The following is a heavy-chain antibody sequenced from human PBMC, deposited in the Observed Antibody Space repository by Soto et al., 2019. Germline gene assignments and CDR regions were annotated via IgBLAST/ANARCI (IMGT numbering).Heavy chain of an antibody. V-gene: IGHV1-18*01. CDR1: GYDFTTYG. Sequence: QVHLVQSGAEVKKPGASVKVSCKGSGYDFTTYGITWVRQAPGQGLEWMAWISANNGNTDYAQKLQGRVTVTRDTSTSTAYMELRSLRSEDTAVYYCARGRYGDYWGQGALVTVSS. CDR2: ISANNGNT. J-gene: IGHJ4*02. D-gene: IGHD1-1*01. CDR3: ARGRYGDY.